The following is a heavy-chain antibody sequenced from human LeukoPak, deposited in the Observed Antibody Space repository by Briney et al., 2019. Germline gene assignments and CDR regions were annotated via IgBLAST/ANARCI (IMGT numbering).Heavy chain of an antibody. V-gene: IGHV3-15*01. D-gene: IGHD2-15*01. CDR2: IKSKTDGGTT. CDR1: GFTFSNAW. J-gene: IGHJ3*02. CDR3: TTRCSGGSCYPEDAFDI. Sequence: GGSLRLSCAASGFTFSNAWMSWVRQAPGKGLEWVGRIKSKTDGGTTDYAAPVKGRFTISRDDSKNTLYLQMNSLKTEDTAVYYCTTRCSGGSCYPEDAFDIWGQGTMVTVSS.